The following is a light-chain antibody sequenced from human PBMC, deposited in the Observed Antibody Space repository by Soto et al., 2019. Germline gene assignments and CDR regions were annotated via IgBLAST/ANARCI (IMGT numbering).Light chain of an antibody. CDR2: GAS. V-gene: IGKV3-15*01. J-gene: IGKJ1*01. Sequence: EIVMTQSPATLSVSPGERATLSCRASQSVSSNLAWYQHKPGQAPRLLIYGASARATGFPARFSGSGSGTEFTLTISSLQSEDFAVYHCQQYNNWPPTFGQGTKVEIK. CDR3: QQYNNWPPT. CDR1: QSVSSN.